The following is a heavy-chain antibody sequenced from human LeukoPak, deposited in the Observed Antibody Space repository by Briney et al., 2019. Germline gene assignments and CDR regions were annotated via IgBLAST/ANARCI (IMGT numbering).Heavy chain of an antibody. V-gene: IGHV1-69*05. CDR1: GGTFSSYA. J-gene: IGHJ2*01. CDR3: ARDSGYYYFDL. Sequence: SVKVSCKASGGTFSSYAISLVRQAPGQGLEWMGRIIPIIGTANYAQKFQGRVTITTDESTSTAYMELSSLRSEDTAVYYCARDSGYYYFDLWGRGTLVTVSS. D-gene: IGHD3-22*01. CDR2: IIPIIGTA.